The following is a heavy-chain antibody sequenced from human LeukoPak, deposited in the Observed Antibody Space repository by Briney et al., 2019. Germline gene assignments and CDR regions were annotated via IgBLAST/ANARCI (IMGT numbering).Heavy chain of an antibody. J-gene: IGHJ5*02. CDR2: ISSSSSYI. V-gene: IGHV3-21*01. D-gene: IGHD5-18*01. Sequence: NTGGSLRLSCAASGFTFSSYSMNWVRQAPGKGLEWVSSISSSSSYIYYADSVKGRFTISRDNAKNSLYLQMNSLRAEDTAVYYCARAYSLEDWFDPWGQGTLVTVSS. CDR1: GFTFSSYS. CDR3: ARAYSLEDWFDP.